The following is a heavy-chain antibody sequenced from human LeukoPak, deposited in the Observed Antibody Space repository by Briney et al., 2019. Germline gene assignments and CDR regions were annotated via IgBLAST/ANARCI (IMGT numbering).Heavy chain of an antibody. V-gene: IGHV3-23*01. CDR3: AKDGRLWFGELPFDY. CDR1: GFTVSSNY. CDR2: TSGSGGYI. D-gene: IGHD3-10*01. J-gene: IGHJ4*02. Sequence: GGSLRLSCAASGFTVSSNYMSWVRQAPGKGLEWVSSTSGSGGYIYYADSVKGRFTISRDNSKNTLYLQMNSLRAEDTAVYYCAKDGRLWFGELPFDYWGQGTLVTVSS.